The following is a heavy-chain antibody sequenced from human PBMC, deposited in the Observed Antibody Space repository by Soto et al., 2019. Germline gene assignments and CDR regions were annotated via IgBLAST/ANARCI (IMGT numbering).Heavy chain of an antibody. CDR1: GGSISSSSYY. CDR3: VRHRYDYGVHYFDY. CDR2: IYYSGST. V-gene: IGHV4-39*01. D-gene: IGHD4-17*01. J-gene: IGHJ4*02. Sequence: SETLSLTCTVSGGSISSSSYYWGWIRQPPGKGLEWIGSIYYSGSTYYNPSLKSRVTISVDTSKNQFSLKLSSVTAADTAVYYCVRHRYDYGVHYFDYWGQGTLVTAPQ.